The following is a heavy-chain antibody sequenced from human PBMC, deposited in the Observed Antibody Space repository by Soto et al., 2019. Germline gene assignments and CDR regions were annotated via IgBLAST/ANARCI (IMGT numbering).Heavy chain of an antibody. CDR3: ERGLEMGTYSPVDS. CDR2: VWYDGSNK. D-gene: IGHD7-27*01. J-gene: IGHJ4*02. CDR1: GFPCSSYG. V-gene: IGHV3-33*01. Sequence: GGSLKLSCAASGFPCSSYGMHWVRQAAGKGLEWVEVVWYDGSNKSYADSVKGRFTVSRDNSKRTRYLQMDSLRAEDTAVYYCERGLEMGTYSPVDSWGRGTLVTVSS.